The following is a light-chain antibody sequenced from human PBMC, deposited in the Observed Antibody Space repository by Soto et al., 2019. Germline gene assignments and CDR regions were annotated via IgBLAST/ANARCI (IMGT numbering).Light chain of an antibody. J-gene: IGLJ1*01. CDR1: TSDIGFSYY. CDR3: SSYTSSNTYV. V-gene: IGLV2-14*03. CDR2: DVS. Sequence: QSALTQSASVSGSPGQSITISCTGTTSDIGFSYYVSWYQQHPDKAPKLLIYDVSDRPSGVSDRFSGSKSGNTASLTISGLQAEDAADYYCSSYTSSNTYVFGTGTKVTVL.